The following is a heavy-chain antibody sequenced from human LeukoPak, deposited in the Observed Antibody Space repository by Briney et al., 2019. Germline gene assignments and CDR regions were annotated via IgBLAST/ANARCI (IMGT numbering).Heavy chain of an antibody. V-gene: IGHV3-7*01. Sequence: GGSLRLSCAASGFTFNTYWMIWVRQAPGKGLEGVANIKQDGTEKYYVDSVKGRFTISRDNAKNSLYLQMDSLRADDTALYYCARGQCTNGVCNDDAFDIWGQGTMVTVSS. J-gene: IGHJ3*02. D-gene: IGHD2-8*01. CDR1: GFTFNTYW. CDR3: ARGQCTNGVCNDDAFDI. CDR2: IKQDGTEK.